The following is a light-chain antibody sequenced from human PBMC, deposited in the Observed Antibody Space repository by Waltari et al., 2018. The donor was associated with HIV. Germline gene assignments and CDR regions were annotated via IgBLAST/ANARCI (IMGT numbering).Light chain of an antibody. Sequence: EIVLTQSPGTLSLSPGERATLSCRASQSVTSSHLAWYQQRPGQAPRLLIYDASSRATGIPDRFSGSGSGTDFTLTINRLEPEDFVVYYCHQYGGSPRTFGQGTKLEIK. CDR2: DAS. CDR3: HQYGGSPRT. V-gene: IGKV3-20*01. J-gene: IGKJ2*01. CDR1: QSVTSSH.